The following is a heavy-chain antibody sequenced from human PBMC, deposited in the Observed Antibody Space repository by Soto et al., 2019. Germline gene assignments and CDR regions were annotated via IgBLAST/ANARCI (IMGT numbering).Heavy chain of an antibody. V-gene: IGHV3-30*18. CDR1: GFTFSIYG. CDR3: AKDSQQQQWLTNYYYYYGIDV. D-gene: IGHD6-19*01. J-gene: IGHJ6*02. CDR2: ISYDGRNK. Sequence: GGSLSLSCAPSGFTFSIYGIDWVRPAPGQGLEWVAVISYDGRNKYYADSVKGRVTISRDNSKNTVYLQMNSLRAEDTAVYYCAKDSQQQQWLTNYYYYYGIDVWGQRTTVTVAS.